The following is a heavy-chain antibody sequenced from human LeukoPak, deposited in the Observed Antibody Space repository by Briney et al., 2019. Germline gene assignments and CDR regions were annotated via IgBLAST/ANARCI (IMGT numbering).Heavy chain of an antibody. CDR1: GGSFSGYY. Sequence: SETLSLTCAVYGGSFSGYYWSWIRQPPGKGLEWIGEINHSGSTNYNPSLKSRVTMSVDTSKNQFSLKLSSVTAADTAVYYCARDGTMVRGVIITFSSNWFDPWGQGTLVTVSS. J-gene: IGHJ5*02. V-gene: IGHV4-34*01. CDR2: INHSGST. D-gene: IGHD3-10*01. CDR3: ARDGTMVRGVIITFSSNWFDP.